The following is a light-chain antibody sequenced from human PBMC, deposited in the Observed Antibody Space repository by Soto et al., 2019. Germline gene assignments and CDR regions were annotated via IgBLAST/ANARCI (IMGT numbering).Light chain of an antibody. CDR2: EIS. Sequence: QSVLTQPASVSGSPGQSITISCTGTSSDVGSYNLVSWYQHHPGTAPKLLIYEISNRPSGVPDRFSGSKSGNSASLAITGLQAEDEADYYCQSYDSSLSGYVFGTGTKVTVL. CDR3: QSYDSSLSGYV. CDR1: SSDVGSYNL. V-gene: IGLV2-14*02. J-gene: IGLJ1*01.